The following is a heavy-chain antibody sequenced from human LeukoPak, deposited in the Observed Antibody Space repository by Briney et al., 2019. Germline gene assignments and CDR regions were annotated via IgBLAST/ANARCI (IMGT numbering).Heavy chain of an antibody. J-gene: IGHJ5*02. Sequence: GGSLRLSCAASGFTFSSYSMNWVRQAPGKGLEWVSYISSSSSTIYYADSVKGRFTISRDNSKNTLYLQMNSPRPEDTAIYYCAKDRGDYTNWFDPWGQGTLVTVSS. CDR2: ISSSSSTI. CDR3: AKDRGDYTNWFDP. V-gene: IGHV3-48*01. CDR1: GFTFSSYS. D-gene: IGHD4-17*01.